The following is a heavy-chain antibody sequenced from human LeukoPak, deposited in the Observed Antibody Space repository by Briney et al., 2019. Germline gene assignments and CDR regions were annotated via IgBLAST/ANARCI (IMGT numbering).Heavy chain of an antibody. CDR2: IYHSGST. J-gene: IGHJ4*02. CDR3: ARGYEWLMFDY. V-gene: IGHV4-30-2*01. Sequence: SQTLSLTCAVSGGSISSGGYSWSWIRQPPGTGLEWIGYIYHSGSTYYNPSLKSRVTISVDRSKSQFSLKLSSVTAADTAVYYCARGYEWLMFDYWGQGTLVTVSS. CDR1: GGSISSGGYS. D-gene: IGHD3-3*01.